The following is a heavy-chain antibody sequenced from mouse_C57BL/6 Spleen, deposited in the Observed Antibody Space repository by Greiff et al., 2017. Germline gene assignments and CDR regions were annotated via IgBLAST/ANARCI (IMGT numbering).Heavy chain of an antibody. CDR2: INPNYGTT. J-gene: IGHJ1*03. D-gene: IGHD2-4*01. Sequence: LQESGPELVKPGASVKISCKASGYSFTDYNMNWVKQSNGKSLEWIGVINPNYGTTSYNQKFKGKATLTVDQSSSTAYMQLNSLTSEDSAVYYCARERIYYDYDDWYFDVWGTGTTVTVSS. CDR1: GYSFTDYN. CDR3: ARERIYYDYDDWYFDV. V-gene: IGHV1-39*01.